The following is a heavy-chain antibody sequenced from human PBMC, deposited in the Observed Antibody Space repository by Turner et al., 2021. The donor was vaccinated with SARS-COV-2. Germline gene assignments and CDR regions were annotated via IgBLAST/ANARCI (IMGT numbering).Heavy chain of an antibody. Sequence: SGSGGSTYYADSVKGRFTISRDNSKNTLYLQMNSLRAEDTAVYYCPTVAPSGSAFDIWGPGTMVPVSS. CDR3: PTVAPSGSAFDI. V-gene: IGHV3-23*01. D-gene: IGHD3-10*01. CDR2: SGSGGST. J-gene: IGHJ3*02.